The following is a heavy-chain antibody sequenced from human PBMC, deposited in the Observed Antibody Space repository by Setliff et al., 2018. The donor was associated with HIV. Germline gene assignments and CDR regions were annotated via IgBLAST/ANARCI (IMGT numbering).Heavy chain of an antibody. D-gene: IGHD3-10*01. CDR3: ARETAPAHYYGSGSYRLHAFDV. J-gene: IGHJ3*01. CDR2: IVPLFGRA. Sequence: SVKVSCKASGGILSTYATIWVRQAPGQGLEWLGGIVPLFGRASYAQKFQGRVTITADESTNTAYMELSSLRSGDTAVYYCARETAPAHYYGSGSYRLHAFDVWGQGTMVT. V-gene: IGHV1-69*13. CDR1: GGILSTYA.